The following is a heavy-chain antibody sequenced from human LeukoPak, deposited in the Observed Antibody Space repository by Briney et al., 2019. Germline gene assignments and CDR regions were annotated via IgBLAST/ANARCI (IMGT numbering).Heavy chain of an antibody. CDR3: AKGGDRGNYYFDS. Sequence: GGSLRLSCAASGFSFTNYAMHWVRQAPGKGLEWVAFIRYDASYQNYPDSVKGRFTISRDISKNTLYLQMNSLRAEDTAVYFCAKGGDRGNYYFDSWGQGTLVSVSS. J-gene: IGHJ4*02. CDR1: GFSFTNYA. D-gene: IGHD3-10*01. V-gene: IGHV3-30*02. CDR2: IRYDASYQ.